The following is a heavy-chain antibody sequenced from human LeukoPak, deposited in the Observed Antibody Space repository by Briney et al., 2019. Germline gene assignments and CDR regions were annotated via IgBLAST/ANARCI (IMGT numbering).Heavy chain of an antibody. D-gene: IGHD4-11*01. CDR1: GFTVSSNY. CDR3: ARDLTTGAFDY. J-gene: IGHJ4*02. Sequence: QSGGSLRLSCAASGFTVSSNYMSWVRQAPGKGLEWVSVIYSGGSTYYADSVKGRFTISRDNSKNTLYFQMNSLRAEDTAVYYCARDLTTGAFDYWGQGTLVTVSS. CDR2: IYSGGST. V-gene: IGHV3-53*01.